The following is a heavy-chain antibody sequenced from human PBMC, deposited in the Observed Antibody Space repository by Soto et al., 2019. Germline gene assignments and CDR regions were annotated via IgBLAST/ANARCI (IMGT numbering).Heavy chain of an antibody. CDR3: ASAVAATLMDHDAFDI. CDR2: ISSSSSYI. D-gene: IGHD2-15*01. J-gene: IGHJ3*02. CDR1: GFTFSSYS. Sequence: GGSLRLSCAASGFTFSSYSMNWVRQAPGKGLEWVSSISSSSSYIYYADSVKGRFTISRDNAKNSLYLQMNSLRAEDTAVYYCASAVAATLMDHDAFDIWGQGTMVTVSS. V-gene: IGHV3-21*01.